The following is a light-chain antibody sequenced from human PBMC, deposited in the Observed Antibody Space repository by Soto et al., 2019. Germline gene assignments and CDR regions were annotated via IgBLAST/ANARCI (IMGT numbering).Light chain of an antibody. J-gene: IGLJ2*01. V-gene: IGLV1-44*01. Sequence: QSVLTQPPSASGTPGQRVTISCSGSSSSIGSNTVNWYQQIPGTAPKLLIYGHNQRPSGVPDRFSGSKSGTSASLAISGLQSEDEADYYCATWDDSLNGRVFGGGTKLTVL. CDR1: SSSIGSNT. CDR3: ATWDDSLNGRV. CDR2: GHN.